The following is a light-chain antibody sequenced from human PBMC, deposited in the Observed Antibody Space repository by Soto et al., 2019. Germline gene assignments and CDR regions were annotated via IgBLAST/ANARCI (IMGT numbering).Light chain of an antibody. J-gene: IGKJ5*01. CDR3: QQYNSYPMYT. V-gene: IGKV1-5*03. CDR2: KAS. Sequence: DIQMTQSPSTLSASVGDRVTITCRASQSISSWLAWYQQKPGKAPKLLIYKASSLESGVPSRFSGSGSGTKFTLTISSLQPDDFATYYCQQYNSYPMYTFGQGTRLEIK. CDR1: QSISSW.